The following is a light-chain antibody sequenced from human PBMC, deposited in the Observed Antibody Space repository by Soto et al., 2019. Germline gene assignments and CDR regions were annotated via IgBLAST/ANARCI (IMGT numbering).Light chain of an antibody. CDR2: GAS. J-gene: IGKJ1*01. CDR3: RQYGSSRWT. V-gene: IGKV3-20*01. CDR1: QSVSSSY. Sequence: IVLTQSSCTLSLSAWERATLSCRASQSVSSSYLAWYQQNRRQAPRLLNYGASSRAPGIPDRFGGSGSGTDFTLTISRLEPEDCAVYYCRQYGSSRWTLGQGTKVDIK.